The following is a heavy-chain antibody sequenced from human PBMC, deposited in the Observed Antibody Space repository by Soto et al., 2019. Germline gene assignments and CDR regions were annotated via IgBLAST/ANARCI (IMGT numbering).Heavy chain of an antibody. J-gene: IGHJ4*02. CDR3: AKSMLHYDFWSAHGDY. D-gene: IGHD3-3*01. CDR1: GFTFSSYG. Sequence: GGSLRLSCAASGFTFSSYGMHWVRQAPGKGLEWVAVISHDGSNKYYADSVKGRFTISRDNSKNTLYLQMNSLRAEDTAVYYCAKSMLHYDFWSAHGDYWGQGTLVTLSS. V-gene: IGHV3-30*18. CDR2: ISHDGSNK.